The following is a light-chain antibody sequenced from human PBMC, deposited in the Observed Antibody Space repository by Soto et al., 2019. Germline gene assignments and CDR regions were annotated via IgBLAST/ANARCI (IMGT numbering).Light chain of an antibody. J-gene: IGLJ2*01. CDR2: DVS. Sequence: QSALTQPASVSGSPGQSLTISCTGTSSDVGGYNYVSWYQQHPGKAPTLLIYDVSNRPSGGSNRFSGSKSGNTASLTISGLQAEDEADYYCSSYTSSSTLVFGGGTKVTVL. CDR1: SSDVGGYNY. V-gene: IGLV2-14*01. CDR3: SSYTSSSTLV.